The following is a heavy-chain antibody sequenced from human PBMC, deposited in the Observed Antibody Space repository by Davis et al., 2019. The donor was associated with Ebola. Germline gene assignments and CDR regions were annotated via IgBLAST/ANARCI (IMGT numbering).Heavy chain of an antibody. V-gene: IGHV3-48*02. Sequence: GESLKISCAASGFTFSTYSMKWVRQAPGKGLEWVSYISSSSSTIYYADSVKGRFTISRDNAKNSLYLQMNSLRDEDTAVYYCARPQWLVLNYWGQGTLVTVSS. CDR2: ISSSSSTI. J-gene: IGHJ4*02. D-gene: IGHD6-19*01. CDR3: ARPQWLVLNY. CDR1: GFTFSTYS.